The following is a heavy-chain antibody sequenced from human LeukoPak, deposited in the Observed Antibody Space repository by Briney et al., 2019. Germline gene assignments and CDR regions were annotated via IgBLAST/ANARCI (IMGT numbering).Heavy chain of an antibody. Sequence: ASVKVSCKASGYTFTGYYMHWVRQAPGQGLEWMGWINPNSGGTNFAQKFQGRVAMTRDTPISTAYLELGSLRSDDTAVYFCARARWQLVPYFDSWGQGTLVTVSS. V-gene: IGHV1-2*02. CDR2: INPNSGGT. J-gene: IGHJ4*02. D-gene: IGHD6-6*01. CDR3: ARARWQLVPYFDS. CDR1: GYTFTGYY.